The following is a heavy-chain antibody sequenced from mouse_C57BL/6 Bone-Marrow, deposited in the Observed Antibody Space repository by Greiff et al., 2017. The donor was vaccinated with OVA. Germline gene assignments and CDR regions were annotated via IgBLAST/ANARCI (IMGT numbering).Heavy chain of an antibody. V-gene: IGHV5-17*01. CDR1: GFTFSDYG. CDR2: ISSGSSTI. J-gene: IGHJ4*01. D-gene: IGHD1-1*01. CDR3: ARPYYYGSSPYAMDY. Sequence: VESGGGLVKPGGSLKLSCAASGFTFSDYGMHWVRQAPEKGLEWVAYISSGSSTIYYADTVKGRFTISRDNAKNTLFLQMTSLRSEDTAMYYCARPYYYGSSPYAMDYWGQGTSGTVSS.